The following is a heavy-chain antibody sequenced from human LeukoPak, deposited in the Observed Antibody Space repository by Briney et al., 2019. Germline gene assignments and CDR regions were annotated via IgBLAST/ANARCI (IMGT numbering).Heavy chain of an antibody. V-gene: IGHV1-18*01. CDR2: ISAYNGNT. Sequence: ASVKVSCKASGYTFTSYGISWVRQAPGQGLEWMGWISAYNGNTNYAQKLQGRVTMTTDTSTSTAYMELRSLRSDDTAVYYCARFDVEAQQPVGNVFDYWGQGTLVTVSS. D-gene: IGHD6-13*01. J-gene: IGHJ4*02. CDR3: ARFDVEAQQPVGNVFDY. CDR1: GYTFTSYG.